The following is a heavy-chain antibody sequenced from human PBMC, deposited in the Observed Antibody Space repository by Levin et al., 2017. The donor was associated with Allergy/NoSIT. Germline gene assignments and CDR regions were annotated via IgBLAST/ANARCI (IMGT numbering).Heavy chain of an antibody. CDR2: INPKSGGT. V-gene: IGHV1-2*02. J-gene: IGHJ4*02. Sequence: ASVKVSCKASGYTFTGYYMHWVRQAPGQGLEWMGWINPKSGGTNSAQKFQGRVTMTRDTSISTVYMELSRLRSDDTAVYYCATEQAATYYFDYWGQGTLVTVSS. CDR3: ATEQAATYYFDY. CDR1: GYTFTGYY.